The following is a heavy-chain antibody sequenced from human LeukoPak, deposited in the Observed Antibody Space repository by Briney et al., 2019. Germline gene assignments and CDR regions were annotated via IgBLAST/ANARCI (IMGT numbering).Heavy chain of an antibody. V-gene: IGHV5-51*01. Sequence: GESLKISCKGSGYSFTSYWIGWVRQMPGKGLEWMGIIYPGDSDTRYSPSFQGQVTISADKSISTAYLQLSSLKASDTAMYYCALSNDYGDYGGGDAFDIWGQGTMVTVSS. CDR1: GYSFTSYW. J-gene: IGHJ3*02. D-gene: IGHD4-17*01. CDR2: IYPGDSDT. CDR3: ALSNDYGDYGGGDAFDI.